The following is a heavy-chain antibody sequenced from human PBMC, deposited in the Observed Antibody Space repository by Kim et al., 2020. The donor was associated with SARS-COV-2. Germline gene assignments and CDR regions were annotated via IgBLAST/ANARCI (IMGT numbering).Heavy chain of an antibody. CDR2: IRSKAYGGTT. V-gene: IGHV3-49*03. D-gene: IGHD3-22*01. CDR3: TRGSGYYDSSGFDY. J-gene: IGHJ4*02. CDR1: GFTFGDYT. Sequence: GGSLRLSCTASGFTFGDYTMSWFRQAPGKGLEWVGFIRSKAYGGTTEYAASVKGRFTISRDDFKSVAYLQMNSLKTEDTAVYYCTRGSGYYDSSGFDYWGQGTLVTVSS.